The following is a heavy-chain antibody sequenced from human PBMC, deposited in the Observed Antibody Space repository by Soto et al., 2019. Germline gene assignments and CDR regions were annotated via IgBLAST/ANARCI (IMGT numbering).Heavy chain of an antibody. J-gene: IGHJ5*02. CDR1: GGSIISSTYY. CDR3: AKTREQQLLSSHDP. D-gene: IGHD6-13*01. V-gene: IGHV4-39*05. Sequence: SGTPSLTCPVSGGSIISSTYYWGWIRPPPGKGLEWIGSVYYSGSTYYNPSLKSRVTLSVDTSKNQFSLKLSSVTAADTAVYYCAKTREQQLLSSHDPWGQGTLVTVSS. CDR2: VYYSGST.